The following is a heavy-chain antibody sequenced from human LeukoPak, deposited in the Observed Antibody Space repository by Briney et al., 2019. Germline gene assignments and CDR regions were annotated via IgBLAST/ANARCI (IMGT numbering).Heavy chain of an antibody. J-gene: IGHJ6*02. Sequence: SVKVSCKASGYTFTGYYMHWVRQAPGQGLEWMGGIIPIFGTANYAQKFQGRVTIIADESTSTAYMELSSLRSEDTAVYYCAKVSIAARSPYYYGMDVWGQGTTVTVSS. V-gene: IGHV1-69*13. D-gene: IGHD6-6*01. CDR1: GYTFTGYY. CDR3: AKVSIAARSPYYYGMDV. CDR2: IIPIFGTA.